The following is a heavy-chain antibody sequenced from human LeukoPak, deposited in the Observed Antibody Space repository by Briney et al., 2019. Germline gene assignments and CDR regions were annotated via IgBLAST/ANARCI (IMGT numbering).Heavy chain of an antibody. J-gene: IGHJ4*02. CDR3: ARETLIVGATCFDY. D-gene: IGHD1-26*01. V-gene: IGHV1-69*06. CDR2: IIPIFGTA. Sequence: RASVKVSCKVSGGTFSSYAISWVRQAPGQGLEWMGGIIPIFGTANYAQKFQGRVTITADKSTSTAYMELSSLRSEDTAVYYCARETLIVGATCFDYWGQGTLVTVSS. CDR1: GGTFSSYA.